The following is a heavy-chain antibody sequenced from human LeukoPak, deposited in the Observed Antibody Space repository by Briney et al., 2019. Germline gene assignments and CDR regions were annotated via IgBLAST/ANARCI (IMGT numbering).Heavy chain of an antibody. Sequence: GGSLRLSCAASGFTFSSYSMNWVRQAPGKGLEWVSSISSSSSYIYYADSVKGRFTISRDNAKNSLNLQMNSLRAEDTAVYYCARVRGSYYYYYYMDVWGKGTTVTVSS. D-gene: IGHD1-26*01. V-gene: IGHV3-21*01. J-gene: IGHJ6*03. CDR1: GFTFSSYS. CDR2: ISSSSSYI. CDR3: ARVRGSYYYYYYMDV.